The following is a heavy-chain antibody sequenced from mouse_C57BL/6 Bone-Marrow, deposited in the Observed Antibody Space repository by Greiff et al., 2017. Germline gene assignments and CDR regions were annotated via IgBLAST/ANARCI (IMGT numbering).Heavy chain of an antibody. CDR2: ISSGSSTI. CDR3: ARGDGGEGFAY. J-gene: IGHJ3*01. CDR1: GFTFSDSG. V-gene: IGHV5-17*01. Sequence: EVKLVESGGGLVKPGGSLKLSCAASGFTFSDSGMHWVRQAPEKGLEWVAYISSGSSTIYYADTVKGRFTISRDNAKNTLFLQMTSLRSEDTAMYYCARGDGGEGFAYWGQGTLVTVSA. D-gene: IGHD3-3*01.